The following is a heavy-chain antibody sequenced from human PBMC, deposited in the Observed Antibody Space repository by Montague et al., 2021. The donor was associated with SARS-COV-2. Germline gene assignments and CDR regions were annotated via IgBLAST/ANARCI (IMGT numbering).Heavy chain of an antibody. V-gene: IGHV3-23*03. D-gene: IGHD3-10*01. Sequence: SLRLSCPASGFSFSGYAMNWVRQAPGKGLEWISVIYSGGDSTYYADSVRGRFTISRDDSKNTLFLHLNNLSAEDTAMYYCAKPGPFAFYFESWGQGTLVTVSS. CDR1: GFSFSGYA. CDR3: AKPGPFAFYFES. J-gene: IGHJ4*02. CDR2: IYSGGDST.